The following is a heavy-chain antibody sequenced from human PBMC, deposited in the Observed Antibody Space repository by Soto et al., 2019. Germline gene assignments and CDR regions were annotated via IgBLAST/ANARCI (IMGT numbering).Heavy chain of an antibody. V-gene: IGHV1-3*01. CDR3: ARDRLSVGPRANDAFDV. J-gene: IGHJ3*01. CDR1: GFTFSDNL. D-gene: IGHD6-25*01. Sequence: QVQLVQSGAELKKPGASVNISCTASGFTFSDNLINWVRQAPGQGLEWMGWLNPDTGNTRYSETFQRRVTISRHSSASIAYLELSDLENEAPALYFCARDRLSVGPRANDAFDVWGQGTMITVSS. CDR2: LNPDTGNT.